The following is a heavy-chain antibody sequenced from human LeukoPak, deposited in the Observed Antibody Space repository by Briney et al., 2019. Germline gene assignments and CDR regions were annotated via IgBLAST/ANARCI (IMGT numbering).Heavy chain of an antibody. J-gene: IGHJ4*02. D-gene: IGHD2-2*01. Sequence: HPGGSLRLSCAASGFTVSRNYMSWVRQAPGKGLEWVSVIYSDGRTYYEDSVKGRFTISRDNSKNTLYLQVSSLRAEDTAVYYCVKGYCSSISCYGDYWGQGTLVTVSS. CDR1: GFTVSRNY. V-gene: IGHV3-53*05. CDR3: VKGYCSSISCYGDY. CDR2: IYSDGRT.